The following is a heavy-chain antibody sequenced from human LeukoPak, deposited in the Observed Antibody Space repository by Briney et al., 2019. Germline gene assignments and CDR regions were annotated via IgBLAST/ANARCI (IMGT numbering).Heavy chain of an antibody. Sequence: PGGSLRLSCAASGFTFSSYGMHWVRQAPGKGLEWVAVISYDGSNKYYADSVKGRFTISRDNSKNTLYLQMNSLRAEDTAVYYCAKVQFGGAFYYYYYGMDVWGKGTTVTVSS. CDR1: GFTFSSYG. CDR2: ISYDGSNK. V-gene: IGHV3-30*18. CDR3: AKVQFGGAFYYYYYGMDV. D-gene: IGHD3-16*01. J-gene: IGHJ6*04.